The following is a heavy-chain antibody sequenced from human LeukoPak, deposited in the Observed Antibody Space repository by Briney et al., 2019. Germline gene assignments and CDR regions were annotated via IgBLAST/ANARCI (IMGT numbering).Heavy chain of an antibody. V-gene: IGHV3-30*02. CDR2: IRYDVSNK. CDR1: GFTFSSYG. J-gene: IGHJ4*02. Sequence: GGSLRPPCAASGFTFSSYGMHWVRQAPGKGLEWVAFIRYDVSNKYYADSVKGRFTISRDNSKNMLYLQMNSLRVEDTSVYYCAQGDCSGGPCPGPLNWGQGTLVTVSS. CDR3: AQGDCSGGPCPGPLN. D-gene: IGHD2-15*01.